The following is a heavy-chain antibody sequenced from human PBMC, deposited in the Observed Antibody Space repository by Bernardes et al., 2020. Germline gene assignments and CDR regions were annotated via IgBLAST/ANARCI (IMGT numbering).Heavy chain of an antibody. CDR3: ARARGFWSGSGFDP. V-gene: IGHV4-34*01. D-gene: IGHD3-3*01. J-gene: IGHJ5*02. CDR1: GGSFSGYY. CDR2: INHSGST. Sequence: SETLSLTCAVYGGSFSGYYWSWIRQPPGKGLEWIGEINHSGSTNYNPSLKSRVTISVDTSKNQFSLKLSSVTAADTAVYYCARARGFWSGSGFDPWGQGTLVTVSS.